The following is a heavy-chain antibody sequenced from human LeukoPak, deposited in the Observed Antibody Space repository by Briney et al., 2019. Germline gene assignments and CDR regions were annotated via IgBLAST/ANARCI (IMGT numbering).Heavy chain of an antibody. CDR1: GYSFTSYW. J-gene: IGHJ4*02. CDR2: IYPGDSDT. D-gene: IGHD3-16*01. CDR3: ARHGAPPEMAEQAVDY. Sequence: GESLKISCKGSGYSFTSYWIGWVRQMPGKGLKWMGIIYPGDSDTRYSPSFQGQVTISADKSISTAYLQWSSLKASDTAMYYCARHGAPPEMAEQAVDYWGQGTLVTVSS. V-gene: IGHV5-51*01.